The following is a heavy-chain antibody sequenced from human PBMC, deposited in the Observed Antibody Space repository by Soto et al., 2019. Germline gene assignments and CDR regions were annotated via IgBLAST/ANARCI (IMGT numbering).Heavy chain of an antibody. V-gene: IGHV3-23*01. CDR2: ISGSGGST. D-gene: IGHD4-4*01. Sequence: GGSLRLSCAASGFTFSSYAMSWVRQAPGKGLEWVSAISGSGGSTYYADSVKGRFTISRDNSKNTLYLQMNSLRAEDTAVYYCAKDGSVGLQWYYYYSMDVWGQGTTVTVSS. J-gene: IGHJ6*02. CDR3: AKDGSVGLQWYYYYSMDV. CDR1: GFTFSSYA.